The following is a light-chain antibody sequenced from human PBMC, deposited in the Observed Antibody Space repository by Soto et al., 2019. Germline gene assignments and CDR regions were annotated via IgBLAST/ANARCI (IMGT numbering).Light chain of an antibody. V-gene: IGKV3-15*01. CDR2: GAS. Sequence: EIVMTQSPATLSVSPGERATLSCRASQSVSSALAWYQQKLGQSPRLLIYGASTRATGIPARFSGSGSGTEFTITISSLQSEDFAVYYCQQYNKWPLTFGGGTKVEIK. J-gene: IGKJ4*01. CDR1: QSVSSA. CDR3: QQYNKWPLT.